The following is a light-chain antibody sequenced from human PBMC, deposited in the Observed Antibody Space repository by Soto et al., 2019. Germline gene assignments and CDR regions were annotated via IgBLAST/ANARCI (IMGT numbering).Light chain of an antibody. CDR2: GAS. J-gene: IGKJ2*01. CDR3: QQYNNWYT. V-gene: IGKV3-15*01. CDR1: QSVSSN. Sequence: EIVMTQSPATLSVSPGERATLSCRASQSVSSNLAWYQQKPGQAPRLLIYGASTMATGIPARFSGSGSGTDFTLTISSLQSEDFAFYYCQQYNNWYTFGQGTKLEIK.